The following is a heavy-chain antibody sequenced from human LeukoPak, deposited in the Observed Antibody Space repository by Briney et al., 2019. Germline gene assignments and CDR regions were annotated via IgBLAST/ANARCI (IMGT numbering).Heavy chain of an antibody. CDR2: ITYDGSDK. Sequence: GGSLRLSCAASGFTFNTYAMHWVRQAPGTGLEWVAVITYDGSDKYYADSVKGRFTISRDNSKNTVYLQMNSLRAEDTAVYYCARVPYGSGTYTDYWGRGTLVTVSS. J-gene: IGHJ4*02. CDR1: GFTFNTYA. CDR3: ARVPYGSGTYTDY. V-gene: IGHV3-30-3*01. D-gene: IGHD3-10*01.